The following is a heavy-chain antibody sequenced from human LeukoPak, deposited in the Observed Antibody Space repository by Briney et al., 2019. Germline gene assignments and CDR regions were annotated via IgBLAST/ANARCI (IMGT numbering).Heavy chain of an antibody. J-gene: IGHJ4*02. Sequence: GESLKISCKASGYSFTSYWIGWVRHMPGKGLEWMGIIDPSDSETRYTPSFQDQVTISVDKSLTTAYLQWNSLKASDTAMYYCARQTAMGRSGDYWGQGTLATVSS. CDR2: IDPSDSET. CDR1: GYSFTSYW. V-gene: IGHV5-51*01. D-gene: IGHD7-27*01. CDR3: ARQTAMGRSGDY.